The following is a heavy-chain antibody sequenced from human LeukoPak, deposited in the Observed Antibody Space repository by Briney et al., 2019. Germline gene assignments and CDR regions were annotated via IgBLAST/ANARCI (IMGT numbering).Heavy chain of an antibody. CDR2: ISCTGTI. CDR3: TRDPRALDY. J-gene: IGHJ4*02. V-gene: IGHV3-48*01. CDR1: GFTFSSYS. Sequence: GGSLRLSCAASGFTFSSYSVNWVRQAPGKGLEWVSYISCTGTIYYADSVKGRFTISRDNAKNSLYLHMNSLRAEDTAVYYCTRDPRALDYWGQGTLVTVSS.